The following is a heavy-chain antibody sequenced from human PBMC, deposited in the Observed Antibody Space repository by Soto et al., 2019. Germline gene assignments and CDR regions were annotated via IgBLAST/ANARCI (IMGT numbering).Heavy chain of an antibody. CDR3: ARIAAYLLWFDP. Sequence: ASVKVSCKASGYTFSSYGISWVRQAPGQGLEWMGWISAYNGNTNYAQKLQGRVTMTTDTSTSTAYMELRSLRSDDTAVYYCARIAAYLLWFDPWGQGTLVTVSS. D-gene: IGHD6-6*01. CDR1: GYTFSSYG. V-gene: IGHV1-18*01. J-gene: IGHJ5*02. CDR2: ISAYNGNT.